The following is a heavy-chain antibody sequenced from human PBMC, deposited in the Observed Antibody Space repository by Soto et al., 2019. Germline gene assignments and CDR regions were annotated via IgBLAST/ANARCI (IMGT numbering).Heavy chain of an antibody. D-gene: IGHD5-18*01. CDR2: IDPNSGAT. J-gene: IGHJ6*02. CDR1: GYILTGYS. CDR3: ARGYGSSPNMELRFGMDV. V-gene: IGHV1-2*02. Sequence: QVYLVQSGAEVRRPGASVKVSCTAFGYILTGYSLHWVRQAPGQGLEWMGWIDPNSGATNSAERFHGRVSMTRDTSIRAAYLELSSLRSDDTAVYYCARGYGSSPNMELRFGMDVWGRGTTISVSS.